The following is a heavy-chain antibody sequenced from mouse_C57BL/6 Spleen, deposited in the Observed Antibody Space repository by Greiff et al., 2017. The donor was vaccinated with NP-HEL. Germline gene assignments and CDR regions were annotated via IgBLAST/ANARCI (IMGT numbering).Heavy chain of an antibody. CDR1: GFNIKDDY. Sequence: EVQLQQSGAELVRPGASVKLSCTASGFNIKDDYMHWVKQRPEQGLEWIGWIDPENGDTEYASKFQGKATITADTTSNTAYLQLSSLTSEDTAVYYCTAYYVSSRYYFDYWGQGTTLTVSS. J-gene: IGHJ2*01. CDR3: TAYYVSSRYYFDY. V-gene: IGHV14-4*01. CDR2: IDPENGDT. D-gene: IGHD1-1*01.